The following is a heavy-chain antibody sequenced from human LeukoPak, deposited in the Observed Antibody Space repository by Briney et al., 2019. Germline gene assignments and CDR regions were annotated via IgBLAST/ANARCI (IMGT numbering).Heavy chain of an antibody. Sequence: PSETLSLTCTVSGGSISTSNYYWGWIRQPPGKGLEWIGNIFYSGSTYYSPSLRSRVTISLDTSRNQFSLKLSSVTAADTAVYYCARDPRGEMATITGTFFDYWGQGTLVTVSS. D-gene: IGHD5-24*01. CDR2: IFYSGST. CDR1: GGSISTSNYY. J-gene: IGHJ4*02. CDR3: ARDPRGEMATITGTFFDY. V-gene: IGHV4-39*07.